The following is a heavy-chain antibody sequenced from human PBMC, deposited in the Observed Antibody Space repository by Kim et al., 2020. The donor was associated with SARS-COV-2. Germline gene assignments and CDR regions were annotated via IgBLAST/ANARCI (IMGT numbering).Heavy chain of an antibody. D-gene: IGHD1-26*01. Sequence: RYSPSFQGQVTISADKSISTAYLQWSSLKASDTAMYYCARGMGATLRFDYWGQGTLVTVSS. CDR3: ARGMGATLRFDY. V-gene: IGHV5-51*01. J-gene: IGHJ4*02.